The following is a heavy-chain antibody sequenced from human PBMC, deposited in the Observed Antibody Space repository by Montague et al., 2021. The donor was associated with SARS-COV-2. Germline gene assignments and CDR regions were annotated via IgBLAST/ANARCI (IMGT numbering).Heavy chain of an antibody. CDR1: GDSIISGFHF. D-gene: IGHD2-15*01. Sequence: SETLSLTCTVSGDSIISGFHFWSWIRQHPEKGLEWIGYIYYSRSTNYNPSLKSRVTISVDTSKNQFSLKVRSVTAADTAVYYCARRRERWSDAFDIWGQGTMVTVSS. J-gene: IGHJ3*02. CDR2: IYYSRST. CDR3: ARRRERWSDAFDI. V-gene: IGHV4-61*01.